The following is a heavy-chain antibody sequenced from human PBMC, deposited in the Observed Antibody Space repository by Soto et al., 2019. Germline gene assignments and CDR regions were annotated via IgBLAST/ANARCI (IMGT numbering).Heavy chain of an antibody. J-gene: IGHJ6*02. V-gene: IGHV4-59*01. D-gene: IGHD1-26*01. CDR3: ARDGREESGMDV. Sequence: TMALTCTVADGSSSIYDWSWIRQAPGKGLEWIGHIYYRGSTNYNPSLRSRSTISVDASKSQFSLKLNSVTTADTAVYYCARDGREESGMDVWGQGTKVTVSS. CDR1: DGSSSIYD. CDR2: IYYRGST.